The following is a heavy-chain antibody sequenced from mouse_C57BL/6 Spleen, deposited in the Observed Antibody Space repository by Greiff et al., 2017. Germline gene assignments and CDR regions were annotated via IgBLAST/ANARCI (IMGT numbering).Heavy chain of an antibody. D-gene: IGHD2-14*01. Sequence: QVQLQQPGAELVRPGSSVKLSCKASGYTFTSYWMHWVKQRPIQGLEWIGNIDPSDSETHYNQKFKDKATLTVDKSSSTAYMQLSSLTSEDSAVYYCARKYDSYYYAMDYWGQGTSVTVSS. CDR3: ARKYDSYYYAMDY. CDR2: IDPSDSET. CDR1: GYTFTSYW. V-gene: IGHV1-52*01. J-gene: IGHJ4*01.